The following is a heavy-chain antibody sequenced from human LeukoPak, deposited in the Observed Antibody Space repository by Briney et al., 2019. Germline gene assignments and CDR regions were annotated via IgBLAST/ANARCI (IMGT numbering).Heavy chain of an antibody. D-gene: IGHD4-17*01. V-gene: IGHV3-64*01. CDR1: GFTFSSYA. CDR2: ISSNGGST. J-gene: IGHJ4*02. CDR3: ARGDHYGDYAGNLDY. Sequence: GGSLRLSCAASGFTFSSYAMHWVRQAPGKGLEYVSAISSNGGSTYYANSVKGRFTISRDNSKNTLYLQMGSLRAEDMAVYYCARGDHYGDYAGNLDYWGQGTLVTVSS.